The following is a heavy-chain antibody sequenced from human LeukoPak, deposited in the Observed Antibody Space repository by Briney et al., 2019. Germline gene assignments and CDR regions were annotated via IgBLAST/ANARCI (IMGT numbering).Heavy chain of an antibody. CDR1: GGTFSSYA. J-gene: IGHJ4*02. V-gene: IGHV1-69*13. Sequence: ASVKVSCKASGGTFSSYAISWVRQAPGQGLEWMGGIIPIFGTANYAQKFQGRVTITADESTSTAYMELSSLRSEDTAVYYCATSRVQFDSSGDRGYLDYWGQGTLVTISS. D-gene: IGHD6-19*01. CDR3: ATSRVQFDSSGDRGYLDY. CDR2: IIPIFGTA.